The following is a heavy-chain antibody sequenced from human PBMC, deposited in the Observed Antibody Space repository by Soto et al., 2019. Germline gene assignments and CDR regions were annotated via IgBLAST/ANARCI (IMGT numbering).Heavy chain of an antibody. CDR1: GFTVSSNY. Sequence: GGSLRLSCAASGFTVSSNYMSWVRQAPGKGLEWVSVIYSGGSTYYADSVKGRFTISRDNSKNTLYLQMNSLRAEDTAVYYCARVHYGDPYYFDYWGQGTLVTVSS. CDR3: ARVHYGDPYYFDY. D-gene: IGHD4-17*01. J-gene: IGHJ4*02. V-gene: IGHV3-53*01. CDR2: IYSGGST.